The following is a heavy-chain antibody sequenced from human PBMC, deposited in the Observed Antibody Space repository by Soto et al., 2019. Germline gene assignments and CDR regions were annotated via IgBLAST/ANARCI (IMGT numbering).Heavy chain of an antibody. V-gene: IGHV3-15*01. Sequence: PGGSLRLSGAASGFTFRNAWMSCVRQAPGKGLEWVGRIKSKTDGGTTDYTAPVKDRFTISRDDSTNTVYLQMNSLKTEDTAVYYCTTEFVGGAGVGPFHYWGQGTLVTVSS. D-gene: IGHD3-16*01. CDR2: IKSKTDGGTT. CDR3: TTEFVGGAGVGPFHY. CDR1: GFTFRNAW. J-gene: IGHJ4*02.